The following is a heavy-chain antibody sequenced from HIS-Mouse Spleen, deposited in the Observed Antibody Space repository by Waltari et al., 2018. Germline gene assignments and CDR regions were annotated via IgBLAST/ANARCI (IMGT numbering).Heavy chain of an antibody. CDR2: INHSGST. Sequence: QVQLQQWGAGLLTPSETLSFTCAVYGWSFRGYSWSWLRQPPATGLDWVGEINHSGSTNYNPSLKSRVTISVDTSKNQFSLKLSSVTAADTAVYYCARGVARFGDYYDSSGYYSDAFDIWGQGTMVTVSS. CDR3: ARGVARFGDYYDSSGYYSDAFDI. D-gene: IGHD3-22*01. J-gene: IGHJ3*02. CDR1: GWSFRGYS. V-gene: IGHV4-34*01.